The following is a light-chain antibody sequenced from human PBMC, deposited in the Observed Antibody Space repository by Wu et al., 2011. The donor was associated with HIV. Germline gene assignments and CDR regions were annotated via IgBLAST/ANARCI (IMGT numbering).Light chain of an antibody. CDR3: QQRSNWPPYS. Sequence: EIVLTQSPDTLSLSPGERATLSCRASQSVSSHLAWYQQKPGQAPRLLIYGASNRATDIPARFSGSGSGTDFTLTISSLEPEDLAIYYCQQRSNWPPYSFGQGTKLEI. CDR2: GAS. CDR1: QSVSSH. J-gene: IGKJ2*03. V-gene: IGKV3-11*01.